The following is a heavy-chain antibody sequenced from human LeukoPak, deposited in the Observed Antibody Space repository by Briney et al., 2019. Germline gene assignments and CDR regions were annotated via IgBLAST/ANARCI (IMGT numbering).Heavy chain of an antibody. V-gene: IGHV4-4*02. CDR2: IYHSGST. J-gene: IGHJ4*02. CDR3: ARDRSRYYGYS. D-gene: IGHD4-17*01. CDR1: GFTFSRYC. Sequence: GSLRLSCAASGFTFSRYCMNWVRQVPGKGLEWIGEIYHSGSTNYNPSLKSRVTISVDKSKNQFSLKLSSVTAADTAVYYCARDRSRYYGYSWGQGTLVTVSS.